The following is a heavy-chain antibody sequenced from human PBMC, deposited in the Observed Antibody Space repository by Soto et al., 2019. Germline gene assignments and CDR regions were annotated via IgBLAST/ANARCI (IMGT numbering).Heavy chain of an antibody. CDR2: IYYSGST. D-gene: IGHD1-26*01. Sequence: SETLSLTCTVSGDSITNGNYYWIWIRQPPGKGLEWIGYIYYSGSTYPNPCRKDELTMSVDTSTIQLSLKLSYATAADTAVCDCASHYQAKSAYRFFGLDYWGQGTL. V-gene: IGHV4-30-4*01. CDR3: ASHYQAKSAYRFFGLDY. CDR1: GDSITNGNYY. J-gene: IGHJ4*02.